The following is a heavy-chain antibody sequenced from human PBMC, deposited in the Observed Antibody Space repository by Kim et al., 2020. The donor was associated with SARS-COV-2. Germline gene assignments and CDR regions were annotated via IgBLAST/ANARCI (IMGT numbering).Heavy chain of an antibody. Sequence: ASVKVSCKASGYTFTSYYMHWVRQAPGQGLEWMGIINPSGGSTSYGQKFQGRVTMTRDTSTSTVYMELSSLRSEDTAVYYCARAMDSSGYYSPPYDAFDIWGQGTMVTVSS. CDR2: INPSGGST. CDR1: GYTFTSYY. V-gene: IGHV1-46*01. CDR3: ARAMDSSGYYSPPYDAFDI. D-gene: IGHD3-22*01. J-gene: IGHJ3*02.